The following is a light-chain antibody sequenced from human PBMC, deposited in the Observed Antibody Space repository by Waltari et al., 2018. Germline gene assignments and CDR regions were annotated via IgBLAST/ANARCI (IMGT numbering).Light chain of an antibody. CDR3: QAWGSNRWV. CDR2: QDI. J-gene: IGLJ3*02. CDR1: ILGSKY. V-gene: IGLV3-1*01. Sequence: SYELTQPPSVSVSPGQTASITCSGDILGSKYASWYQHKPGQSPLLVIYQDINRPSGTPEQSQGSKSGNTATLTISGTQAMNAVDYSLQAWGSNRWVSGGGT.